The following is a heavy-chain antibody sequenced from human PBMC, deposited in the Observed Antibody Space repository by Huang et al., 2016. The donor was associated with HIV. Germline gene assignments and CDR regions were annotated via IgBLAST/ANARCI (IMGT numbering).Heavy chain of an antibody. CDR1: GESFRGHF. Sequence: QVQLQQWGAGLVKPSDTLSLTCAVYGESFRGHFWSWIRQPPGKGLQWIGEINHSGSTNFSPSLKSRITMSVDTSKKQFSLKLKSVTAADTAVYFCARSRRDGSSDAFDVWGQGSMVTVS. J-gene: IGHJ3*01. V-gene: IGHV4-34*01. CDR3: ARSRRDGSSDAFDV. D-gene: IGHD6-25*01. CDR2: INHSGST.